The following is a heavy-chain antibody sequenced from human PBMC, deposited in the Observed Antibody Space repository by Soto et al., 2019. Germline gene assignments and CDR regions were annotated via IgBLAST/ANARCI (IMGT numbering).Heavy chain of an antibody. D-gene: IGHD3-3*01. Sequence: GGSLRLSCAASGFTVSTNYMNWVRQAPGKGLEWVSVIYSGGSTYYADSVKGRFTISRDNSKNTLFLQMNSLRAEDTAVYYCANIYYDFWSGYYDPYGMDVWGQGTTVTVSS. V-gene: IGHV3-66*01. CDR3: ANIYYDFWSGYYDPYGMDV. CDR2: IYSGGST. J-gene: IGHJ6*02. CDR1: GFTVSTNY.